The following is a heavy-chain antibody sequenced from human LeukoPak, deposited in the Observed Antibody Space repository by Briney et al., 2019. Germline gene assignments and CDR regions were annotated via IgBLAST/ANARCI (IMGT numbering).Heavy chain of an antibody. V-gene: IGHV3-72*01. J-gene: IGHJ4*02. CDR3: VAMIREVGY. D-gene: IGHD3-10*01. CDR2: TKNKGNSYTR. CDR1: GITFSDHD. Sequence: GGSLRLSCAVSGITFSDHDMDWVRQSPGKGLEWCGRTKNKGNSYTREYAASVKGRFTISRDYSKNSLYLQMNSLKTEATAIYYCVAMIREVGYWGQGTLVTVSS.